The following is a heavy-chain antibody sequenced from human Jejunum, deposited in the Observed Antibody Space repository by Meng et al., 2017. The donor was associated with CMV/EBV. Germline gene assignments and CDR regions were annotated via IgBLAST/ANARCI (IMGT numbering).Heavy chain of an antibody. J-gene: IGHJ4*02. CDR1: F. V-gene: IGHV4-38-2*02. Sequence: FSRWLPHPPEQGLHWIDNLSYGANTHYHPSLRSRVSISADKYRHQFALKVESVTAAHTAVYYCARVVHGRFCPGTTCYPVDYWGQGTLVTVSS. CDR2: LSYGANT. CDR3: ARVVHGRFCPGTTCYPVDY. D-gene: IGHD2-2*01.